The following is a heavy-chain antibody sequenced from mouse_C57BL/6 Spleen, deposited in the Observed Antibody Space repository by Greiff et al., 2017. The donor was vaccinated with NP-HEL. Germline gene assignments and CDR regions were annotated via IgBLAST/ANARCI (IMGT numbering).Heavy chain of an antibody. V-gene: IGHV1-69*01. J-gene: IGHJ2*01. Sequence: QVQLKQPGAELVMPGASVKLSCKASGYTFTSYWMHWVKQRPGQGLEWIGEIDPSDSYTNYNRKFKGKSTLTVDKSSSTAYMQLSSLTSEDSAVYYCARYYGSTLFDYWGQGTTLTVSS. CDR3: ARYYGSTLFDY. CDR2: IDPSDSYT. CDR1: GYTFTSYW. D-gene: IGHD1-1*01.